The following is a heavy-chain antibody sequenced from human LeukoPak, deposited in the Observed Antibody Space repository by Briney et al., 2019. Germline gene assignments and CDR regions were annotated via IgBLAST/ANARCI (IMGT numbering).Heavy chain of an antibody. CDR1: GYTFSDYY. V-gene: IGHV3-11*04. D-gene: IGHD6-6*01. CDR3: ARDPVKSSPKSYYYYMDV. J-gene: IGHJ6*03. CDR2: ISSSGSTI. Sequence: KPGGSLRLSCAASGYTFSDYYMMCTRESPGKGLEWVSYISSSGSTIYYADSVKGRFTISRDNAKNSLYLQMNSLRAEDTAVYYCARDPVKSSPKSYYYYMDVWGKGTTVTVSS.